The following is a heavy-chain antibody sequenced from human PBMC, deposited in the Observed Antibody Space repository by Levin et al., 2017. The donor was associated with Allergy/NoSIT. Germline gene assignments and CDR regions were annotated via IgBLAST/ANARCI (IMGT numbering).Heavy chain of an antibody. CDR1: GFTFSSYS. J-gene: IGHJ6*02. CDR2: ISSSSSYI. D-gene: IGHD2-15*01. Sequence: GESLKISCAASGFTFSSYSMNWVRQAPGKGLEWVSSISSSSSYIYYADSVKGRFTISRDNAKNSLYLQMNSLRAEDTAVYYCARERYCPVLGCYYYGMDVWGQGTTVTVSS. V-gene: IGHV3-21*01. CDR3: ARERYCPVLGCYYYGMDV.